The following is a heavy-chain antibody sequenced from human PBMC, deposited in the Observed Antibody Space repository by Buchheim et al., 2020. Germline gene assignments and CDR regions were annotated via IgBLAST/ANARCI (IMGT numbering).Heavy chain of an antibody. V-gene: IGHV1-46*01. D-gene: IGHD3-3*01. CDR3: ARDPGPGSYYDFWSGYYPPPFDY. J-gene: IGHJ4*02. CDR1: GYTFTSYY. Sequence: VKKPGASVKVSCKASGYTFTSYYMHWVRQAPGQGLEWMGIINPSGGSTSYAQKFQGRVTMTRDTSTSTVYMELSSLRSEDTAVYYCARDPGPGSYYDFWSGYYPPPFDYWGQGTL. CDR2: INPSGGST.